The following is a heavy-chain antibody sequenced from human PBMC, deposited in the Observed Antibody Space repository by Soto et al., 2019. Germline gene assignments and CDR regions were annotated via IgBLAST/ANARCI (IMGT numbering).Heavy chain of an antibody. CDR1: GFTFSSYA. CDR3: AKDPSVVPAAIGWFDP. CDR2: ISGSGGST. Sequence: GGSLRLSCAASGFTFSSYAMSWVRQAPGKGLEWVSAISGSGGSTYYADSVKGRFTISRDNSKNTLYLQMNSLRAEDTAVYYCAKDPSVVPAAIGWFDPWRPGTLVTDPS. V-gene: IGHV3-23*01. D-gene: IGHD2-2*02. J-gene: IGHJ5*02.